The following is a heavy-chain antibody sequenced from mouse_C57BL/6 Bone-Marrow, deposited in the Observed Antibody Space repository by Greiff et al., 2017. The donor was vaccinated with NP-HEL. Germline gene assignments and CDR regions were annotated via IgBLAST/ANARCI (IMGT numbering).Heavy chain of an antibody. CDR2: IDPENGDT. V-gene: IGHV14-4*01. Sequence: EVQLQQSGAELVRPGASVKLSCTASGFNIKDDYMHWVKQRPEQGPEWIGWIDPENGDTEYASKFQGKATITADTSSNTAYLQLSSLTSEDTAVYYCTTGAFDYWGQGTTLTVSS. CDR3: TTGAFDY. J-gene: IGHJ2*01. CDR1: GFNIKDDY.